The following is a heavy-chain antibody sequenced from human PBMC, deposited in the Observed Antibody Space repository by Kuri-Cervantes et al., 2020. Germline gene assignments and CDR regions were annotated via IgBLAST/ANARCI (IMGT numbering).Heavy chain of an antibody. J-gene: IGHJ4*02. CDR2: ISSSGSTI. CDR1: GFTFSDYY. Sequence: GESLKISCAASGFTFSDYYMSWIRQAPGKGLEWVSYISSSGSTIYYADSVKGRFTISRDNAKNSLYLQMNSLRAEDTAVYYCAKRYDYVWGSYRGTDYFDYWGQGTLVTVSS. CDR3: AKRYDYVWGSYRGTDYFDY. D-gene: IGHD3-16*02. V-gene: IGHV3-11*01.